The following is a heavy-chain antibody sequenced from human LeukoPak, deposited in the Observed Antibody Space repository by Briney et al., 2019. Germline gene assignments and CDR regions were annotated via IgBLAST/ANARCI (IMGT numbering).Heavy chain of an antibody. D-gene: IGHD5-18*01. CDR2: ISYDGSNK. Sequence: PGGSLRLSCAASGCTFSSYGMSWVRQAPGKGLEEVAVISYDGSNKYYADSVKGRFTISRDNAKTSLYLQMNSLRAEDTAVYYCARDLSGVTGYTYGRGIDYWGEGTLVTVSS. J-gene: IGHJ4*02. CDR1: GCTFSSYG. CDR3: ARDLSGVTGYTYGRGIDY. V-gene: IGHV3-30*03.